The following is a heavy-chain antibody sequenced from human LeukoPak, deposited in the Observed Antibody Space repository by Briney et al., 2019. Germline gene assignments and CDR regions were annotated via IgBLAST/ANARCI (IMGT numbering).Heavy chain of an antibody. CDR1: GFTFSSYA. J-gene: IGHJ4*02. D-gene: IGHD2/OR15-2a*01. V-gene: IGHV3-33*08. Sequence: GGSLRLSCAASGFTFSSYAMHWVRQAPGKGLEWVALIWYDGSNKYYADSVKGRLTISRDNSKNTLYLQMNSLRAEDTAVYYCAREGPRGNSQFDYWGQGTLVTVSS. CDR2: IWYDGSNK. CDR3: AREGPRGNSQFDY.